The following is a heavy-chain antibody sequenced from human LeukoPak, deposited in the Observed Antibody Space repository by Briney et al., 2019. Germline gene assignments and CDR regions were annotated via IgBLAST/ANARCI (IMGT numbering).Heavy chain of an antibody. D-gene: IGHD1-1*01. CDR1: GFTFSGYW. CDR2: ISGDGKMT. Sequence: GGSLILSCAASGFTFSGYWMHWVRQGPGKGLVWVSKISGDGKMTTYADSVKGRFTISRDNAKNTLYLQLNSLRAEDTAVYYCARGTNDWKGIDYWGQGPQVTVSS. V-gene: IGHV3-74*03. CDR3: ARGTNDWKGIDY. J-gene: IGHJ4*02.